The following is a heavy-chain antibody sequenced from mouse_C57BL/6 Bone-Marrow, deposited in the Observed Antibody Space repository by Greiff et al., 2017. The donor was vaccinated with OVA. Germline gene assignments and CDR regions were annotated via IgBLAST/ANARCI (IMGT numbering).Heavy chain of an antibody. V-gene: IGHV5-17*01. D-gene: IGHD2-2*01. J-gene: IGHJ2*01. CDR2: ISSGRSHI. CDR1: GFTFSDYG. Sequence: EVKLVESGGGLVKPGGSLKLSCAASGFTFSDYGMHWVRQAPEKGLEWVAYISSGRSHIYYADTVKGRFTIPRDNAKKTLFLQMTSLRSEDTARYYCARQEGWLRRFFDYWGQGTTLTVSS. CDR3: ARQEGWLRRFFDY.